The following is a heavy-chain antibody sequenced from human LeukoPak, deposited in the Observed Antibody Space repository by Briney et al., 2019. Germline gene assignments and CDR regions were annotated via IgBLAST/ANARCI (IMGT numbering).Heavy chain of an antibody. J-gene: IGHJ4*02. CDR1: GFTFSSYS. Sequence: GGSLGLSCAASGFTFSSYSMNWVRQAAGKGLEWISYISSSTSTIYYADSVKGRFTISRDNAKNSLYLQMNSLRDEDTAVYYCARDHCSSTNCYFDFWGQGTLVTVSS. CDR3: ARDHCSSTNCYFDF. D-gene: IGHD2-2*01. CDR2: ISSSTSTI. V-gene: IGHV3-48*02.